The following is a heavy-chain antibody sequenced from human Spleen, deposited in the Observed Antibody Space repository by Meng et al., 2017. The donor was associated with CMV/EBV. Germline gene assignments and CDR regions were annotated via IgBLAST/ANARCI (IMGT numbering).Heavy chain of an antibody. CDR2: ISPNSGDT. CDR3: ARDRAGHGDLGN. V-gene: IGHV1-2*02. Sequence: CKASGFPFTAYSMHWVRPAPGQGLEWMGWISPNSGDTKYAPKFQGRVTVTTDTSISTSYLEVRRLRSDDTAVYYCARDRAGHGDLGNWGQGTLVTVSS. CDR1: GFPFTAYS. J-gene: IGHJ4*02. D-gene: IGHD4-17*01.